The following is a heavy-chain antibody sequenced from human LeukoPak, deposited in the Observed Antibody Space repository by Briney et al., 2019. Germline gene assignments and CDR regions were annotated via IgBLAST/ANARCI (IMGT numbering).Heavy chain of an antibody. Sequence: GGSLRLSCAASGFTFSNYWMSWVRQAPGKGLEWVANIKQDGREKYYVDYVKGRFTVYRDNAKNPLYVQMNSVRAEDTAVYYCARHRTSGGYAAFDIWGQRTMVTVSS. CDR3: ARHRTSGGYAAFDI. CDR1: GFTFSNYW. D-gene: IGHD6-19*01. V-gene: IGHV3-7*03. J-gene: IGHJ3*02. CDR2: IKQDGREK.